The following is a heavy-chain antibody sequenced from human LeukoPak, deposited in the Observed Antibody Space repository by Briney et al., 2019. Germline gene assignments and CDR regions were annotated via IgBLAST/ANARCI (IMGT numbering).Heavy chain of an antibody. J-gene: IGHJ6*02. V-gene: IGHV1-2*02. CDR2: INPNSGGT. Sequence: ASVKVSCKASGYTFTGYYMHWVRQAPGQGLEWMGWINPNSGGTNYAQKFQGRVTMTRDTSISIAYMELSRLRSDDTAVYYCARPRGTADYYYYGMDVWGQATTVTVSS. CDR3: ARPRGTADYYYYGMDV. CDR1: GYTFTGYY. D-gene: IGHD1-26*01.